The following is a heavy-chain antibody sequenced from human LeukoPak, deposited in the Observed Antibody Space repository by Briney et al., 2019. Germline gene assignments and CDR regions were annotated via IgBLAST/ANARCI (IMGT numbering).Heavy chain of an antibody. CDR2: IRTRAKGYTT. CDR3: ARVGDYYDTRGFSSDAFDI. Sequence: GGSLRLSCAASRFTFSDHYMDWVRQAPGKGLEWVARIRTRAKGYTTQYAPSVRDRFSISRDDSTNSVFLQMNSLKTDDTAVYFCARVGDYYDTRGFSSDAFDIWGLGTMVTVAS. J-gene: IGHJ3*02. V-gene: IGHV3-72*01. CDR1: RFTFSDHY. D-gene: IGHD3-22*01.